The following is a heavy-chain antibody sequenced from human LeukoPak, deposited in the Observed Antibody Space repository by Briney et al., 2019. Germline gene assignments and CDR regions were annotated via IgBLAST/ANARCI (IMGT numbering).Heavy chain of an antibody. Sequence: PGRSLRLSCAASGFTFDDYAMHWVRQAPGKGLEWVSGISWNGGSIGYADSVKGRFTISRDNAKNSLYLQMNSLRAEDMALYYCAKVPYSSSSGGYFDYWGQGTLVTVSS. CDR2: ISWNGGSI. J-gene: IGHJ4*02. CDR3: AKVPYSSSSGGYFDY. D-gene: IGHD6-6*01. V-gene: IGHV3-9*03. CDR1: GFTFDDYA.